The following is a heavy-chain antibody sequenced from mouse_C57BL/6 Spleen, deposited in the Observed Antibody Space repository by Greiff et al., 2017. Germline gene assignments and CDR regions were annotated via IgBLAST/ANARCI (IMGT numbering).Heavy chain of an antibody. J-gene: IGHJ2*01. V-gene: IGHV1-82*01. CDR2: IYPGDGDT. D-gene: IGHD1-1*01. Sequence: VQLQQSGPELVKPGASVKISCKASGYAFSSPWMNWVKQRPGKGLEWIGRIYPGDGDTNYNGKFKGKAILTAAKSSSTAYLQLSSLTAEDAAVYFCAREGGTTVVADFDNRGADATLTHSS. CDR3: AREGGTTVVADFDN. CDR1: GYAFSSPW.